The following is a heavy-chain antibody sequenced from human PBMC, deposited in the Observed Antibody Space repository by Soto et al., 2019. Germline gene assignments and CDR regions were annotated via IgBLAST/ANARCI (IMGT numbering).Heavy chain of an antibody. D-gene: IGHD5-18*01. CDR3: TTDLIYSYGYPDY. V-gene: IGHV3-15*01. CDR2: IKSKTDGGTT. Sequence: GGSLRLSCAASGFTFSNAWMSWVRQAPGKGLEWVGRIKSKTDGGTTDYAAPVKGRFTISRDDSKNTLYLQMNSLKTEDTAVYYCTTDLIYSYGYPDYWGQGTLVTVSS. J-gene: IGHJ4*02. CDR1: GFTFSNAW.